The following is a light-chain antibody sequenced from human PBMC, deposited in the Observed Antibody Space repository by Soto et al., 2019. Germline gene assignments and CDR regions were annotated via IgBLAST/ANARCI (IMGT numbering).Light chain of an antibody. CDR3: SSKAGGYNLV. CDR1: SSDVGGYYL. CDR2: EVD. J-gene: IGLJ2*01. V-gene: IGLV2-8*01. Sequence: QSALTQPPSASGSPGQSVTISCTGTSSDVGGYYLVSWYQHHPGKAPKLMIYEVDKRPSGVPDRFSGSKSGNTASLTVSGLQAEDEADYYCSSKAGGYNLVFCGGTKVTVL.